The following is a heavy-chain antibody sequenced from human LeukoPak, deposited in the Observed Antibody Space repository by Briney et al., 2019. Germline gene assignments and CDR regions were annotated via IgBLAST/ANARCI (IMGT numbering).Heavy chain of an antibody. CDR3: AREETDYESFDL. CDR2: INRSGSNK. CDR1: GFTFSIYS. Sequence: PGGSLRLSCAASGFTFSIYSMNWVRQAPGKGLEWVSSINRSGSNKYYADSVKGHFTISRDNAENSLYLQMNSLRAEDTAVYYCAREETDYESFDLWGQGTMVTVSS. J-gene: IGHJ3*01. V-gene: IGHV3-21*01. D-gene: IGHD4-17*01.